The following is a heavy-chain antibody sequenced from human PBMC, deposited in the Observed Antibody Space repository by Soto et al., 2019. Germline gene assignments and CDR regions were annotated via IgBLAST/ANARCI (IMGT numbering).Heavy chain of an antibody. CDR3: ERDLGYDFWSGLEDYYYGMDV. CDR2: ISYDGTDK. CDR1: GFTFSSYV. J-gene: IGHJ6*02. Sequence: PGGSLRLSCAASGFTFSSYVIHWVRQAPGKGLEWVALISYDGTDKYYADSVKGRFTISRDNSKNTLYLKTNSLRAEDTAVYYCERDLGYDFWSGLEDYYYGMDVWGQGTTVTVSS. V-gene: IGHV3-30*03. D-gene: IGHD3-3*01.